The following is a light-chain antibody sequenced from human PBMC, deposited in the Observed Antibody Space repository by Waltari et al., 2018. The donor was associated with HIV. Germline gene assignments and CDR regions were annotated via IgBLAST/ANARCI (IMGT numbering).Light chain of an antibody. CDR1: GINIGSNF. V-gene: IGLV1-47*01. CDR2: RNN. Sequence: QSVLTQPPSASGTPGQRVTIRCSGTGINIGSNFVYWYQQLPGAAPKLLIYRNNQRPSGVPDRFSGSKSGTSASLAISGLRSEDEADYYCAAWDDSLSGFYVVGTGTKVTVL. J-gene: IGLJ1*01. CDR3: AAWDDSLSGFYV.